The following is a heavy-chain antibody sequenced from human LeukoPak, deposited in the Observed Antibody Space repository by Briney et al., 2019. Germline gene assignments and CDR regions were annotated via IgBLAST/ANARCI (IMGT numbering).Heavy chain of an antibody. J-gene: IGHJ5*02. V-gene: IGHV1-3*03. CDR3: ARRGYCSGGSCYPNWFDP. CDR2: INAGNGNT. Sequence: ASVKVSCKASGYTFTSYAMQWVRQAPGQRLEWMGWINAGNGNTKYSQEFQGRVTITRDTSASTAYMELSSLRSEDMAVYYCARRGYCSGGSCYPNWFDPWGQGTLVTVSS. D-gene: IGHD2-15*01. CDR1: GYTFTSYA.